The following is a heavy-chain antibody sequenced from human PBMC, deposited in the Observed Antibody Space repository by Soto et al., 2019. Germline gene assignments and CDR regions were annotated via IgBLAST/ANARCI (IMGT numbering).Heavy chain of an antibody. CDR1: GDSFSTNTAT. V-gene: IGHV6-1*01. Sequence: SQTLSLTCDISGDSFSTNTATWDWIRQSPSRGLEWLGRTYYRSRWYFDYAVSVKSRITISPDISNNQVSLQLTSVTPDDTAIYYCVRLIGNSWLDSWGQGTLVTVPQ. CDR3: VRLIGNSWLDS. J-gene: IGHJ5*01. CDR2: TYYRSRWYF. D-gene: IGHD3-22*01.